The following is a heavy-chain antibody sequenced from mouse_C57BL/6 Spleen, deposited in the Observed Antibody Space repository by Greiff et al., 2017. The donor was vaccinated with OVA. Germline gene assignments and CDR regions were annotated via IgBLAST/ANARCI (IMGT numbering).Heavy chain of an antibody. V-gene: IGHV6-6*01. CDR2: IRNKANNHAT. J-gene: IGHJ3*01. CDR1: GFTFSDAW. Sequence: EVKLLESGGGLVQPGGSMKLSCAASGFTFSDAWMDWVRQSPEKGLEWVAEIRNKANNHATYYAESVKGRFTISRDDSKSSVYLQMNSLRAEDTGIYYCTRPLWYYGSSPFAYWGQGTLVTVSA. CDR3: TRPLWYYGSSPFAY. D-gene: IGHD1-1*01.